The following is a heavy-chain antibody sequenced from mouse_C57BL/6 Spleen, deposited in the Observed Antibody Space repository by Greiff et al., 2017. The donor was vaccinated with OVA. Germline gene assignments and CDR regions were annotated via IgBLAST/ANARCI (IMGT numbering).Heavy chain of an antibody. D-gene: IGHD1-1*02. CDR3: AREGWLGY. CDR1: GYTFTSYW. J-gene: IGHJ2*01. V-gene: IGHV1-61*01. CDR2: IYPSDSET. Sequence: VQLQPPGAALVRPGSSVKLSCKASGYTFTSYWMDWVKQRPGQGLEWIGNIYPSDSETHYNQKFKDKATLTVDKSSSTAYMQLSSLTSEDSAVYYCAREGWLGYWGQGTTLTVSS.